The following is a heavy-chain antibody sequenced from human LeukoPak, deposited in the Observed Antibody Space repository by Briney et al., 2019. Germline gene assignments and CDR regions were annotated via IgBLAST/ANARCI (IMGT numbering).Heavy chain of an antibody. CDR3: AADRYDRSGYYHFDY. CDR2: IVVGSGNT. J-gene: IGHJ4*02. Sequence: GTSVKVSCKASGFTFTSSAMQWVRQARGQRLEWIGWIVVGSGNTNYAQKFQERVTITRDMSTSTAYMELSSLRSEDTAVYYCAADRYDRSGYYHFDYWGQGTLVTVSS. CDR1: GFTFTSSA. V-gene: IGHV1-58*02. D-gene: IGHD3-22*01.